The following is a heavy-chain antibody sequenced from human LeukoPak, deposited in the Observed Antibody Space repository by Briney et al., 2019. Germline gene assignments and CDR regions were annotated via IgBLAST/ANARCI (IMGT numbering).Heavy chain of an antibody. CDR2: IRYDASTK. CDR1: GFSFRSYH. CDR3: AKRYAENVDY. V-gene: IGHV3-30*02. J-gene: IGHJ4*02. Sequence: GGSLRLSCAASGFSFRSYHMDWVPEAPGKGLEWVAFIRYDASTKYYGDSVKGRFTISRDNSKSTLYLQMNSLSAEDTAVYYCAKRYAENVDYWGQGTLVAVSS. D-gene: IGHD2-8*01.